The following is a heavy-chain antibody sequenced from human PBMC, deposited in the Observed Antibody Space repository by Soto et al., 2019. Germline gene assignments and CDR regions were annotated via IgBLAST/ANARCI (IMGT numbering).Heavy chain of an antibody. Sequence: SDTLSLTCTVSGASMNSYHWSWIRQPAGKGLEWIGHIHSSGSTNYNPSLKSRVTMSVDTSKNQFSLRLMSLTAADTAVYYCARGQGVAAAGITWFDPWSQGSLVTVSS. J-gene: IGHJ5*02. D-gene: IGHD6-13*01. CDR2: IHSSGST. V-gene: IGHV4-4*07. CDR1: GASMNSYH. CDR3: ARGQGVAAAGITWFDP.